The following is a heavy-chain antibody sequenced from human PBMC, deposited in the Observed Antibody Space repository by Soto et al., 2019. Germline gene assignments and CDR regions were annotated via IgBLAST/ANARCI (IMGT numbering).Heavy chain of an antibody. CDR3: ARESGGATATLDYYYFYMDV. D-gene: IGHD5-12*01. CDR1: GDSFNDYY. J-gene: IGHJ6*03. CDR2: INPNGGAT. V-gene: IGHV1-2*02. Sequence: VQLAQSGAEVKKPGASVKVSCKTSGDSFNDYYIHWVRQAPGQGLEWMGWINPNGGATKYAQKFRGRVPVTRDTSIRTVYMELSSLRSDDTAVYYCARESGGATATLDYYYFYMDVWGKGTTVTVSS.